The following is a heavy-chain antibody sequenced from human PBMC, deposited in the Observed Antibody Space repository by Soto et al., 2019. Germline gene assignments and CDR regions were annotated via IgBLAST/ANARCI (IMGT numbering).Heavy chain of an antibody. V-gene: IGHV3-21*01. CDR2: ISSSSSYI. Sequence: EVQLVESGGGLVKPGGSLRLSCAASGFTFSSYSMNWVRQAPGKGLEWVSSISSSSSYIYYADSVKGRFTISRDNAKNSLYLQMNSLRAEDTAVYYCARDAIDYYYYGMDVWGQGTAVTVSS. CDR3: ARDAIDYYYYGMDV. J-gene: IGHJ6*02. CDR1: GFTFSSYS.